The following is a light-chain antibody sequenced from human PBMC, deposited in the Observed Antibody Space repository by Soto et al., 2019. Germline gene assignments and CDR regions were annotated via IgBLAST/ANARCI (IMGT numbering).Light chain of an antibody. V-gene: IGKV3-20*01. CDR1: QSVSSTY. CDR3: QHYGKSPRFFT. J-gene: IGKJ3*01. CDR2: DTS. Sequence: EIGLTQSPGTLSLSPGERATLSCRASQSVSSTYLAWYQQKPGHAPRLLIYDTSRRATGLPDRFIVIGSGSDVSLTISRLEPEDSAVYYCQHYGKSPRFFTFGPGTKVDIK.